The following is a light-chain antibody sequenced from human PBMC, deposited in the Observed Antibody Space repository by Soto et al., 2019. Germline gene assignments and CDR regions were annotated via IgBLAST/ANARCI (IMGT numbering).Light chain of an antibody. CDR2: GAS. Sequence: EIVMTQSPATLSVSPGERATLSCRASQSVSSNLAWYQQKPGQAPRLVIYGASTRATGIPARFSGSGSGTEFTLTISSLQSEDFAVYYCQQYYNWPLTFGPGTKVDIK. CDR1: QSVSSN. V-gene: IGKV3-15*01. J-gene: IGKJ3*01. CDR3: QQYYNWPLT.